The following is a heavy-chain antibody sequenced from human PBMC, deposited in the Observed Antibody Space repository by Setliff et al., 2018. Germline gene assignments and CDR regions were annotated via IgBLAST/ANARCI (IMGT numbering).Heavy chain of an antibody. J-gene: IGHJ4*02. V-gene: IGHV3-11*01. D-gene: IGHD3-16*01. Sequence: GGSLRLSCEASGFSFSDSFMSWIRQAPGKGLEWVAHIFRSSGSTYYADSVKGRFTISRDNAENSLYLQMNSLNADDTAVYYCAKGGTHESDYWGQGTLVTVSS. CDR2: IFRSSGST. CDR3: AKGGTHESDY. CDR1: GFSFSDSF.